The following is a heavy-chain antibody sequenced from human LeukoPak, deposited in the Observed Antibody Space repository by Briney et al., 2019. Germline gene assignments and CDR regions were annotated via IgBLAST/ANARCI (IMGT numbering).Heavy chain of an antibody. D-gene: IGHD3-16*01. CDR1: GGSMSSHY. J-gene: IGHJ4*02. V-gene: IGHV4-59*08. CDR2: IYYSGST. Sequence: PSETLSLTCTVSGGSMSSHYWSWIRQPPGKGLGWIGYIYYSGSTNYNPSLKSRVTISVDTSKNQFSLKLTSVTAADTAVYYCARHGGGAADFDYWGQGTLVTVSS. CDR3: ARHGGGAADFDY.